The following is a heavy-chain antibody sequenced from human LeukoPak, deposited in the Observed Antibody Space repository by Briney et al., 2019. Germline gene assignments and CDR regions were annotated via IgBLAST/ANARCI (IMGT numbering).Heavy chain of an antibody. CDR1: GGSISSGSYY. CDR3: ARGRWELLRNWYFDL. J-gene: IGHJ2*01. D-gene: IGHD1-26*01. V-gene: IGHV4-61*02. CDR2: IYTSGST. Sequence: SQNLSLTCTVSGGSISSGSYYWSWIRQPAGKGLEWIGRIYTSGSTNYNPSLKSRVTISVDTSRNQFSLKLSSVTAADTAVYYCARGRWELLRNWYFDLWGRGTLVTVSS.